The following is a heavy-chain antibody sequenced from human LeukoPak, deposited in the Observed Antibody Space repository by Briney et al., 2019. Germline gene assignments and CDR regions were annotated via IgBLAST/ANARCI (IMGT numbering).Heavy chain of an antibody. CDR1: GGTFSSYA. D-gene: IGHD3-10*01. Sequence: SVKVSCKASGGTFSSYAISWVRQAPGQGLVWMGRIIPILGIANYAQKFQGRVTITADKSTSTAYMELSSLRSEDTAVYYCASPMVRGVIKSYYYGMDVWGQGTTVTVSS. V-gene: IGHV1-69*04. CDR2: IIPILGIA. J-gene: IGHJ6*02. CDR3: ASPMVRGVIKSYYYGMDV.